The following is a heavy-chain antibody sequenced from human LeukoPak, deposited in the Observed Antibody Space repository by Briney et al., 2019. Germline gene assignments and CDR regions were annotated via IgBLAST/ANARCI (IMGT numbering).Heavy chain of an antibody. Sequence: GGSLRLSCAASGFTFSNAWMSWVRQTPGKGLEWVGRIKSKTDGGTTDYAAPVKGRFTISRDDSKNTLYLQMNSLKTEDTAVYYCATADSSGWWRGYWGQGTLVTVSS. J-gene: IGHJ4*02. D-gene: IGHD6-19*01. CDR2: IKSKTDGGTT. V-gene: IGHV3-15*01. CDR3: ATADSSGWWRGY. CDR1: GFTFSNAW.